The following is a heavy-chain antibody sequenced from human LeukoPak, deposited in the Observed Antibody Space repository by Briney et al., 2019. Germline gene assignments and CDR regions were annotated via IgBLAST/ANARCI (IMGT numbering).Heavy chain of an antibody. V-gene: IGHV1-69*05. CDR2: IIPIFGTA. CDR1: GGTFSSYA. D-gene: IGHD3-3*01. CDR3: ARVITIFGVVPPNYYYYYMDV. J-gene: IGHJ6*03. Sequence: SVKVSCKASGGTFSSYAISWVRQAPGQGLEWMGGIIPIFGTASYAQKFQGRVTITTDESTSTAYMELSSLRSEDTAVYYCARVITIFGVVPPNYYYYYMDVWGKGTTVTVSS.